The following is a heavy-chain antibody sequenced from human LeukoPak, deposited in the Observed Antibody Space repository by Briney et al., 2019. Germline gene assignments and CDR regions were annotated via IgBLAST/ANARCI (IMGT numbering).Heavy chain of an antibody. J-gene: IGHJ5*02. Sequence: SMRPARSAATSTFSTYAMSWDRQPPGNGLEWVSSISGSGGSTYYAETVKGRFTISRDNSKNTLYLQMNSLRVEDTAVYYCARDKGTVPRDWFDPWGQGTLVTVSS. V-gene: IGHV3-23*01. CDR2: ISGSGGST. CDR3: ARDKGTVPRDWFDP. CDR1: TSTFSTYA. D-gene: IGHD3/OR15-3a*01.